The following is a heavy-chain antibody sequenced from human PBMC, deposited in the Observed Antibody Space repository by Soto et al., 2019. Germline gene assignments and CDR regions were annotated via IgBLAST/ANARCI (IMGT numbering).Heavy chain of an antibody. CDR1: GGSISSGGYY. Sequence: SETLSLTCTVSGGSISSGGYYWSWIRQHPGKGLEWIGYIYYSGSTYYNPSLKSRVTISVDTSKNQFSLKLSSVTAADTAVYYCARAGYCSGGSCYPYYYYGIDVWGQGTTVTVSS. CDR3: ARAGYCSGGSCYPYYYYGIDV. D-gene: IGHD2-15*01. CDR2: IYYSGST. J-gene: IGHJ6*02. V-gene: IGHV4-31*03.